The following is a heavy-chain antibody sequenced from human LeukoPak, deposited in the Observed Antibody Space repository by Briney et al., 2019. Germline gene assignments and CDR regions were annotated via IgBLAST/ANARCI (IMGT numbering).Heavy chain of an antibody. CDR2: IYYSGST. CDR1: GGSISSYY. D-gene: IGHD3-10*01. CDR3: ARNVDLGSGSYFDYYYGMDV. Sequence: SETLSLTCTVSGGSISSYYWSWIRQPPGKGLEWIGYIYYSGSTNYNPSLKSRVTISVDTSKNQFSLKLSSVTAADTAVYYCARNVDLGSGSYFDYYYGMDVWGQGTTVTVSS. V-gene: IGHV4-59*01. J-gene: IGHJ6*02.